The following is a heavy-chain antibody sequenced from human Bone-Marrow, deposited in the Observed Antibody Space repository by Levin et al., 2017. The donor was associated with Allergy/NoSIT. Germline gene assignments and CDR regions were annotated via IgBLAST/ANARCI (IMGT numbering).Heavy chain of an antibody. CDR1: GGSFRGYY. J-gene: IGHJ4*02. D-gene: IGHD2-2*01. Sequence: SQTLSLTCAVYGGSFRGYYWSWIRQPPGKGLEWIGEINHSGSTNYNPSLKSRVTISVDTSKNQFSLKLSSVTAADTAVYYCARGSKVNCSSTSCPLNYWGQGTLVTVSS. V-gene: IGHV4-34*01. CDR2: INHSGST. CDR3: ARGSKVNCSSTSCPLNY.